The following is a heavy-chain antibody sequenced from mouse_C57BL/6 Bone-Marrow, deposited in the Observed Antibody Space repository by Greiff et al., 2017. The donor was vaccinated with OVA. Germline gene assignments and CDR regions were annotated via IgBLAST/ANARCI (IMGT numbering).Heavy chain of an antibody. J-gene: IGHJ3*01. CDR2: ISSGGSYT. CDR1: GFTFSSYG. D-gene: IGHD2-1*01. CDR3: ARHEGGYYGNSWFAY. Sequence: EVKVVESGGDLVKPGGSLTLSCAASGFTFSSYGMSWVRQTPDKRLEWVATISSGGSYTYYPDSVKGRFTISRDNAKNTLYLQMSSLKSEDTAMYYCARHEGGYYGNSWFAYWGQGTLVTVSA. V-gene: IGHV5-6*01.